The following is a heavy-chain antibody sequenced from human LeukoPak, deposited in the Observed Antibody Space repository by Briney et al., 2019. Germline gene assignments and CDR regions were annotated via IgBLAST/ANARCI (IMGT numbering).Heavy chain of an antibody. CDR1: GFTFSSYS. D-gene: IGHD6-13*01. J-gene: IGHJ4*02. CDR2: ISSSSSYI. CDR3: ARDRRSSWYY. V-gene: IGHV3-21*01. Sequence: GGSLRLSCAASGFTFSSYSMNWVRQAPGKGLEWVSSISSSSSYIYYADSVKGRFTISRDNAKDSLYLQMNSLRAEDTAVYYCARDRRSSWYYWGQGTLVTVSS.